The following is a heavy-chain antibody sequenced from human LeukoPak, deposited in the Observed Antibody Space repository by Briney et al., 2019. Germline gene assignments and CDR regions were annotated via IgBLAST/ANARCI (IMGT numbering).Heavy chain of an antibody. V-gene: IGHV3-21*01. CDR1: EFTFSNYN. J-gene: IGHJ6*02. CDR3: TRGHGGMDV. CDR2: ISSSSSYM. Sequence: GGSLRLSCAASEFTFSNYNMNWVRQAPGRGLEWVSSISSSSSYMYCADSVEGRFTISRDNSENRLYLQINSLRAEDTAVYYCTRGHGGMDVWGQGTTVTVSS.